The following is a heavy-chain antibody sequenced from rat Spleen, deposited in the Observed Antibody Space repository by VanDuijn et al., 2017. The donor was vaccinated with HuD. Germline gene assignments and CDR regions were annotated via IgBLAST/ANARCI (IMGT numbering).Heavy chain of an antibody. CDR1: GFTFSDYN. CDR3: AKSLRRGAY. Sequence: EVQLVESGGGLVQSGRSLKLSCAASGFTFSDYNMAWVRQAPKKGLEWVATISYDGSSTYYRDSVKGRFTISRDNAKSTLYLQMDSLRSEDTATYYCAKSLRRGAYWGQGTLVTVSS. D-gene: IGHD1-11*01. CDR2: ISYDGSST. V-gene: IGHV5-7*01. J-gene: IGHJ3*01.